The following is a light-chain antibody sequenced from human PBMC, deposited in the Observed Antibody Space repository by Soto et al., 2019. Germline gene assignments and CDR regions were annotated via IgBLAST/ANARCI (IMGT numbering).Light chain of an antibody. CDR2: TAS. Sequence: DIQMTQSPSSLSASAGDRVTITCRASRSISNYLHWYQQKPGKAPKVLIYTASSVLSGVPSRFSGSGSGTDFTLTISSLQPEDFAIYYCQQSYSLPYTLGRGTKVEIK. V-gene: IGKV1-39*01. CDR1: RSISNY. J-gene: IGKJ2*01. CDR3: QQSYSLPYT.